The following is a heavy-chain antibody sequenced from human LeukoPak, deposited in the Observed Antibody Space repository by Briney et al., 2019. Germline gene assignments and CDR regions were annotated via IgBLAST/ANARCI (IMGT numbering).Heavy chain of an antibody. Sequence: RPGGSLRLACAAHGLTFSSYASQSVRQAPGRGLGWVAVKAYDGSNKYYADSVKGRFTISRDNSKNTLYLQMNSLRAEDTALYYWARDKEAYRYGYSGLAYWGQGTLV. V-gene: IGHV3-30*01. D-gene: IGHD5-18*01. J-gene: IGHJ4*02. CDR1: GLTFSSYA. CDR2: KAYDGSNK. CDR3: ARDKEAYRYGYSGLAY.